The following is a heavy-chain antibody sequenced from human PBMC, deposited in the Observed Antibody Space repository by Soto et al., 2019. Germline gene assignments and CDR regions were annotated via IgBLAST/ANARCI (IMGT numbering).Heavy chain of an antibody. CDR3: ARAGVVREGMDV. D-gene: IGHD3-3*01. CDR2: IYHSGST. CDR1: GGSISSGGYS. Sequence: SETLSLTCAVSGGSISSGGYSWSWIRQPPGKGLEWIGYIYHSGSTYYNPSLKSRVTISVDRSKNQFSLKLSSVTAADTAVYYCARAGVVREGMDVWGQGTTVTVSS. J-gene: IGHJ6*02. V-gene: IGHV4-30-2*01.